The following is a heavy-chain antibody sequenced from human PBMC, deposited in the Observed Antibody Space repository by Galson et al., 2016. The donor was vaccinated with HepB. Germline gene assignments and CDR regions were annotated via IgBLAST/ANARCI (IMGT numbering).Heavy chain of an antibody. D-gene: IGHD2-15*01. CDR1: GFTVSGNY. J-gene: IGHJ6*02. CDR3: VRDVGRMVEGNGMDV. V-gene: IGHV3-53*01. CDR2: IYSGGGT. Sequence: SLRLSCAASGFTVSGNYLTWVRQAPGRAPECVSIIYSGGGTYYANSVKGRFTISRDNSKNTLNLQTNSLRAEDTAVYYCVRDVGRMVEGNGMDVWGQGTTVTVSS.